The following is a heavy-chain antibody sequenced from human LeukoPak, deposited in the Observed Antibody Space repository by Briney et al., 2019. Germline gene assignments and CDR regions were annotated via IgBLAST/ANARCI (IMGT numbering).Heavy chain of an antibody. CDR2: IYYSGST. Sequence: ETLSLTCTVSGGSISSYYWSWIRQPPGKGLEWIGYIYYSGSTNYNPSLKSRVTISVDTSKNQFSLKLSSVTAADTAVYYCARSIIPYYFDYWGQGTLVTVSS. CDR3: ARSIIPYYFDY. CDR1: GGSISSYY. V-gene: IGHV4-59*01. J-gene: IGHJ4*02.